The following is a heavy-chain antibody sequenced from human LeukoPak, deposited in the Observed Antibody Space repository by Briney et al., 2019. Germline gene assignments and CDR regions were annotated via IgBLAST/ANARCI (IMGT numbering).Heavy chain of an antibody. J-gene: IGHJ4*02. CDR2: IYSGGST. Sequence: PGGSLRLSCAASGFTVSSNYMDWVRQAPGKGLEWVSVIYSGGSTYYADSVKGRFTISRDNSKNTLYLQMNSLRAEDTAVYYCARGDEVRGVTFDYWGQGTLVTVSS. CDR1: GFTVSSNY. CDR3: ARGDEVRGVTFDY. D-gene: IGHD3-10*01. V-gene: IGHV3-66*01.